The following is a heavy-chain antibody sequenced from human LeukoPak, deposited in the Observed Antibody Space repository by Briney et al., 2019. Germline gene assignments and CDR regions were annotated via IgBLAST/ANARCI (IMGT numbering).Heavy chain of an antibody. J-gene: IGHJ4*02. CDR2: IYHSGST. CDR1: GGSISRSNW. CDR3: ARVGGSEYFDY. V-gene: IGHV4-4*02. Sequence: SETLSLTCAVSGGSISRSNWWSWVRQPPGKGLEWLGEIYHSGSTNYNPSLKSRVTMSVDKSKRQFSLTLSSVTAADTAVYYCARVGGSEYFDYWGQGTLVTVSS. D-gene: IGHD3-10*01.